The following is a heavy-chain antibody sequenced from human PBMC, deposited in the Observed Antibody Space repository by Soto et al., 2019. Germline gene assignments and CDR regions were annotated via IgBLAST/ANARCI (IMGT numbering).Heavy chain of an antibody. V-gene: IGHV3-74*01. D-gene: IGHD2-2*01. CDR3: AKDDGCSSTNCYSFGAFDI. CDR1: EVTCVDVG. J-gene: IGHJ3*02. CDR2: INRNGSST. Sequence: SEVTCVDVGMHWVRKKAGKGLVWVSRINRNGSSTNYADSVKGRFTISRDNAKNSLYLQMNSLRAEDTALYYCAKDDGCSSTNCYSFGAFDIWGQGTMVTVSS.